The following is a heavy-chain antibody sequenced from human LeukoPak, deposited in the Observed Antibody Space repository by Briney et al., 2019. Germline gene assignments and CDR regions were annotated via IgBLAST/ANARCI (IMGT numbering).Heavy chain of an antibody. CDR3: ARDINGYSSSWADYYYYGMDV. D-gene: IGHD6-13*01. J-gene: IGHJ6*02. CDR2: IIPILGIA. Sequence: EASVKVSCKASGGTFSSYAMSWVRQAPGQGLEWMGRIIPILGIANYAQKFQGRVTITADKSTSTAYMELSSLRSEDTAVYYCARDINGYSSSWADYYYYGMDVWGQGTTVTVSS. CDR1: GGTFSSYA. V-gene: IGHV1-69*04.